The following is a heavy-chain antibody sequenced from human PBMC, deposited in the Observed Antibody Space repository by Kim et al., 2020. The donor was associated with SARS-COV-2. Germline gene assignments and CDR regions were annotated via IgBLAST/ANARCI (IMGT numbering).Heavy chain of an antibody. CDR2: IWYDGSNK. V-gene: IGHV3-33*06. J-gene: IGHJ6*02. CDR1: GFTFSSYG. CDR3: AKGNMSSSWYGEVYYYGMDL. D-gene: IGHD6-13*01. Sequence: GGSLRLSCAASGFTFSSYGMHWVRQAPGKGLEWVAVIWYDGSNKYYADSVKGRFTISRDNSKNTLYLQMNSMRAEDTAVYYCAKGNMSSSWYGEVYYYGMDLWSQETTVTVYS.